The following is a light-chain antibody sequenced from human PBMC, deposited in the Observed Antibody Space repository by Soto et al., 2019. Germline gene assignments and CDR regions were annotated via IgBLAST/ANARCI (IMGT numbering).Light chain of an antibody. CDR3: AAWDDSLSGYV. V-gene: IGLV1-47*01. CDR1: SFNIGTNY. CDR2: RNN. J-gene: IGLJ1*01. Sequence: QSVLTQPPSASGTPGQRVTISCSGSSFNIGTNYVYWYQQLPGTAPKLLIYRNNQRPSGVPDRFSGSKSGTSASLAISGLRSKDEADYYCAAWDDSLSGYVFGTGTKLTVL.